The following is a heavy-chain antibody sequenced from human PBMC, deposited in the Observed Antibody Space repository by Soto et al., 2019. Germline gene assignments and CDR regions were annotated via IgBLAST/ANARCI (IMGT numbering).Heavy chain of an antibody. V-gene: IGHV4-34*01. J-gene: IGHJ6*03. CDR1: GGSFSGYY. CDR3: GSRLVPAAIDPGYYYYYMDV. D-gene: IGHD2-2*01. Sequence: PSETLSLTCAVYGGSFSGYYWSWIRQPPGKGLEWIGEINHSGSTNYNPSLKSRVTISVDTSKNQFSLKLSSVTAADTAVYYCGSRLVPAAIDPGYYYYYMDVWGKGTTVTAP. CDR2: INHSGST.